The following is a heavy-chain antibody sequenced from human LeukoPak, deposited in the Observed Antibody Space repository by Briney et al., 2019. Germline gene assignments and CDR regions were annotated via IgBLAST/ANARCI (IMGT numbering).Heavy chain of an antibody. V-gene: IGHV3-23*01. D-gene: IGHD6-13*01. CDR2: ISGSGGST. CDR1: GFTFSSYW. CDR3: AKAPSSWSDFDY. Sequence: GGSLRLSCAASGFTFSSYWMSWVRQAPGKGLEWVSAISGSGGSTYYADSVKGRFTISRDNSKNTLYLQMNSLRAEDTAVYYCAKAPSSWSDFDYWGQGTLVTVSS. J-gene: IGHJ4*02.